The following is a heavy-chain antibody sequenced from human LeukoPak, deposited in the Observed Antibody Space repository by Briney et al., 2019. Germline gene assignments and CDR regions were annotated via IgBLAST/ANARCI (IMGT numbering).Heavy chain of an antibody. J-gene: IGHJ4*02. CDR1: GGTFSSYA. V-gene: IGHV1-69*13. D-gene: IGHD3-10*01. CDR2: IIPIFGTA. CDR3: ARTGTYGSGSYYNY. Sequence: SVKVSCKASGGTFSSYAISWVRQAPGQGLEWMGGIIPIFGTANYAQKFQGRVTITADESTSTAYMELSSLRPEDTAVYYCARTGTYGSGSYYNYWGQGTLVTVSS.